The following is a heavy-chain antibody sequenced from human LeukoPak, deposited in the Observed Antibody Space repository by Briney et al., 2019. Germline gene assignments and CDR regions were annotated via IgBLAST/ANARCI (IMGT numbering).Heavy chain of an antibody. CDR3: AREGGFYRPLDY. CDR1: GGSVISTNW. Sequence: SETLSLTCGVSGGSVISTNWWTWVRQPPGKGLEWIGEVHLDGRANYNPSLESRLTISVDLSENHVSLKLTSVTAADTAVYYCAREGGFYRPLDYSGQGTLVTVSS. J-gene: IGHJ4*02. D-gene: IGHD3-3*01. V-gene: IGHV4-4*02. CDR2: VHLDGRA.